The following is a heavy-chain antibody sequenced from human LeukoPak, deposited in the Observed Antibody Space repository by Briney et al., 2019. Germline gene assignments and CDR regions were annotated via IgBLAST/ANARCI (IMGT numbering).Heavy chain of an antibody. CDR2: IKRGGST. Sequence: PSETLSLTCAVYGGSFSGYYWSWIRQPPGKGLEWIGEIKRGGSTNYNPSLKSRVTISVDTTKNQCSLKLSSVTAADTAVYYCARGREDDDSSGYYGSHLDYWGQGTLVTVSS. D-gene: IGHD3-22*01. CDR1: GGSFSGYY. CDR3: ARGREDDDSSGYYGSHLDY. V-gene: IGHV4-34*01. J-gene: IGHJ4*02.